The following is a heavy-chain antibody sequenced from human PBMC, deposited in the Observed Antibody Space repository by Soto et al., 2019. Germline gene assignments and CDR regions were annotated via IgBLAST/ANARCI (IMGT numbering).Heavy chain of an antibody. J-gene: IGHJ4*02. CDR2: IIPNVDAA. V-gene: IGHV1-69*13. CDR3: ATGLTHFDY. D-gene: IGHD2-8*01. CDR1: GGTFNNYA. Sequence: SVKVSCKASGGTFNNYAISWVRQAPGQGLEWVGGIIPNVDAANYAQKFQGRVTITADESTSTAYMELSSLRSEDTAVYYCATGLTHFDYWGQGTLVTVSS.